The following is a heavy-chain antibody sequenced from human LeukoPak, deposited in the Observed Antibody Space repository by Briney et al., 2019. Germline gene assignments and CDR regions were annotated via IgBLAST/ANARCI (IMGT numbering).Heavy chain of an antibody. CDR1: GFTFTIYW. D-gene: IGHD1-1*01. J-gene: IGHJ4*02. Sequence: PGRSLRLSCEASGFTFTIYWMSWVRQAPGKGLEWVANINRNGSERYYVDSVKGRFTISRDNAKNSLYLQMNSLRAEDTAVYYCARDLAAGTDFDYWGQGTLVTVSS. CDR3: ARDLAAGTDFDY. CDR2: INRNGSER. V-gene: IGHV3-7*01.